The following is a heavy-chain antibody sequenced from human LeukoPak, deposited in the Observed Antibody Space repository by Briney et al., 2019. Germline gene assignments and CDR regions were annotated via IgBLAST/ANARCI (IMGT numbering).Heavy chain of an antibody. D-gene: IGHD2-2*03. J-gene: IGHJ3*02. CDR1: GGSFSGYY. CDR3: ARGPDGYCSSTSCSFIDI. V-gene: IGHV4-34*01. Sequence: ASETLSLTCAVYGGSFSGYYWSWIRQPPGKGLEWIGEINHSGSTNYNPSLKSRVTISVDTSKNQFSLKLSSVTAADTAVYYCARGPDGYCSSTSCSFIDIWGQGTMGTVSS. CDR2: INHSGST.